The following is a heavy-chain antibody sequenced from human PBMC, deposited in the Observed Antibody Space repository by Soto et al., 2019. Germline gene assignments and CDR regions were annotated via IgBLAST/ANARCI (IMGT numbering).Heavy chain of an antibody. D-gene: IGHD5-12*01. Sequence: PGESLKITCKGSGYSFTSYWISWVRQMHGKGLEWMGRIDPSDSYTNYSPSFQGHVTISADKSISTAYLQWSSLKASDTAMYYCAREVATINYYYYGMDVWGQGTTVTVSS. CDR1: GYSFTSYW. V-gene: IGHV5-10-1*01. CDR2: IDPSDSYT. CDR3: AREVATINYYYYGMDV. J-gene: IGHJ6*02.